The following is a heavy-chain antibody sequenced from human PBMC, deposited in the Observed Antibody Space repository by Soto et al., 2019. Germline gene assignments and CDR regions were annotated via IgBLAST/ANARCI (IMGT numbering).Heavy chain of an antibody. CDR2: LYDVDGS. Sequence: DVQLVESGGGLIRPGESLRLSCAAFGLTISGKKYVAWVRQAPGEGLERVSALYDVDGSFYAHSVTGRFTTSSDSSKTTVYLQMNDLRPDDTAVYYCATWHEREHAFDVWGQGTTVTISS. V-gene: IGHV3-53*01. CDR1: GLTISGKKY. D-gene: IGHD1-1*01. CDR3: ATWHEREHAFDV. J-gene: IGHJ3*01.